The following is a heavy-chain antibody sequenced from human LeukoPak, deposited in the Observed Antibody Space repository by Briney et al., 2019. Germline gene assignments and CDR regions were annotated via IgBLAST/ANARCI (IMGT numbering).Heavy chain of an antibody. CDR2: IKQDGSEK. CDR1: GFTFGSFW. V-gene: IGHV3-7*01. J-gene: IGHJ6*03. Sequence: GGSLRLSCATSGFTFGSFWMSWVRQAPGKGLEWVANIKQDGSEKYYVDSVKGRFTISRDNAKNSLYLQMNSLRAEDTAVYYCARLVVTVVGVRAYYYYYYMDVWGKGTTVTVSS. D-gene: IGHD2-15*01. CDR3: ARLVVTVVGVRAYYYYYYMDV.